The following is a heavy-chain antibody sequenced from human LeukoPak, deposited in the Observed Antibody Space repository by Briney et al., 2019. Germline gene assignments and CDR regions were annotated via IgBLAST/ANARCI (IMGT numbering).Heavy chain of an antibody. V-gene: IGHV3-30*02. CDR1: GFTFSSYG. CDR2: IRYDGSNK. J-gene: IGHJ4*02. Sequence: AGGSLRLSCAASGFTFSSYGMHWVRQAPGKGLEWVAFIRYDGSNKYYADSVKGRFTISRDNSKNTLYLQMNSLRAEDTAVYYCATNYGSGTRIDYWGQGTLVTVSS. CDR3: ATNYGSGTRIDY. D-gene: IGHD3-10*01.